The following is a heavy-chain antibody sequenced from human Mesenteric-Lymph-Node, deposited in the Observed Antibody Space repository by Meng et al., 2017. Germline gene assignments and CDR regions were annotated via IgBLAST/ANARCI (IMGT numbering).Heavy chain of an antibody. CDR1: GFTFSSYE. CDR2: ITSSGNVI. Sequence: GGSLRLSWAVSGFTFSSYEMNWVRQAPGKGLEWVSYITSSGNVIFYADSVRGRVTVSRDNAQNSLFLQMNSLRAEDTAVYYCAREMQDCGNDCNDHWGQGTLVTVSS. CDR3: AREMQDCGNDCNDH. J-gene: IGHJ4*02. V-gene: IGHV3-48*03. D-gene: IGHD2-21*02.